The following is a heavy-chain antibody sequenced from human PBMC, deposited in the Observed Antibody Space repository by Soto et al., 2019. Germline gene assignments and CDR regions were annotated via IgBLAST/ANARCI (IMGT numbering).Heavy chain of an antibody. CDR2: LYSGGTT. CDR3: AREQTDAFDI. J-gene: IGHJ3*02. CDR1: GFTVSNYY. V-gene: IGHV3-66*01. Sequence: ESGGGLVQPGGSLRLSCAASGFTVSNYYMTWVRQAPGKGLEWVSVLYSGGTTNYADSVKGRFTISRDSSKNTVYLQMNSLRADDTAIYYCAREQTDAFDIWGQGTTVTVSS.